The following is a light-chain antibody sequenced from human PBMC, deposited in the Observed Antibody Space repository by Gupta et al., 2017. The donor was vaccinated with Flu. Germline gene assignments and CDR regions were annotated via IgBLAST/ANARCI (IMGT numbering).Light chain of an antibody. J-gene: IGKJ1*01. CDR1: PSVSNN. CDR3: QQYNAGPRT. V-gene: IGKV3-15*01. Sequence: RAVSPGGTANVSWRASPSVSNNLAWYQQKPGQAPRLLIYGASTRAIGIPARFSGSGSGTDFTLTISSLQSEDVVVYYCQQYNAGPRTFGPGTTVEIK. CDR2: GAS.